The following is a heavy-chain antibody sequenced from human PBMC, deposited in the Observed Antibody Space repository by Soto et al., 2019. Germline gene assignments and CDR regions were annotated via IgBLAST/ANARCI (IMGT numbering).Heavy chain of an antibody. J-gene: IGHJ3*02. CDR2: INPNNGYT. V-gene: IGHV1-2*02. Sequence: SLKVSCKAPRYTFTSYYIHWVRPAPGHALEWMGWINPNNGYTKYAQKFQGRVTVTRDTSITTAYLELSRLRSDDTAVYYCARDLWCGDASDIWGQGTMVNVS. CDR1: RYTFTSYY. D-gene: IGHD2-8*01. CDR3: ARDLWCGDASDI.